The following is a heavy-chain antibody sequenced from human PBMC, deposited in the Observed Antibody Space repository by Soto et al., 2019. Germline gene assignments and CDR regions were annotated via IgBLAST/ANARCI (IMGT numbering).Heavy chain of an antibody. Sequence: QLQLQESGSGQVKPSQTLSLTCAVSGGSIITGDFSWNWIRQPPGKGLEWVGYIYHEGSTYYNPSLRGRATISVDRSKNYFSLKLSSVTAADTGVYFCARGLSTSGYPNFDPWGQGTLVTVSS. D-gene: IGHD3-22*01. CDR3: ARGLSTSGYPNFDP. J-gene: IGHJ5*02. V-gene: IGHV4-30-2*01. CDR2: IYHEGST. CDR1: GGSIITGDFS.